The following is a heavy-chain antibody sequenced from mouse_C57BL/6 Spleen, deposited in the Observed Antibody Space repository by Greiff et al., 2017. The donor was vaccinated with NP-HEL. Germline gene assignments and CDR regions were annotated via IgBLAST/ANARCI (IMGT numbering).Heavy chain of an antibody. CDR1: GYTFTSYW. Sequence: QVQLKESGAELVKPGASVKLSCKASGYTFTSYWMHWVKQRPGQGLEWIGMIHPNSGSTNYNEKFKSKATLTVDKSSSTAYMQLSSLTSEDSAVYYCASLYYGSLWYFDVWGTGTTVTVSS. CDR3: ASLYYGSLWYFDV. J-gene: IGHJ1*03. V-gene: IGHV1-64*01. D-gene: IGHD1-1*01. CDR2: IHPNSGST.